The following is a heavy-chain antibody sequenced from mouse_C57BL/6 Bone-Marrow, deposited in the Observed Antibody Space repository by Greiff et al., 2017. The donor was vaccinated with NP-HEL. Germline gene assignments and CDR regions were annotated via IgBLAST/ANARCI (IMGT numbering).Heavy chain of an antibody. V-gene: IGHV1-59*01. CDR1: GYTFTSYW. CDR3: ARVSTRVKWFAY. J-gene: IGHJ3*01. D-gene: IGHD2-2*01. Sequence: QVQLKQPGAELVRPGTSVKLSCKASGYTFTSYWMHRVKQRPGQGLEWIGVIDPSDSYTNYNQKFKGKATLTVDTSSSTAYMQLSSLTSEDSAVYYCARVSTRVKWFAYWGQGTLVTVSA. CDR2: IDPSDSYT.